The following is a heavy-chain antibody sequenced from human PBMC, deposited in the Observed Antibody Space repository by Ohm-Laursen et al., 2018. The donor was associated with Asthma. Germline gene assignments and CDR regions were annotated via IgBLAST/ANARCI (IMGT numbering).Heavy chain of an antibody. Sequence: SLRLSCAASKFTFSNYAMNWVRQPPGKGLEWVSEISSTGGSTDYADSVKGRFTTSRDNSKSTMYLQMNSLRAEDTAVYYCAKVGLTYYNAMDVWDQGTTVTVSS. CDR1: KFTFSNYA. CDR2: ISSTGGST. CDR3: AKVGLTYYNAMDV. D-gene: IGHD4/OR15-4a*01. J-gene: IGHJ6*02. V-gene: IGHV3-23*01.